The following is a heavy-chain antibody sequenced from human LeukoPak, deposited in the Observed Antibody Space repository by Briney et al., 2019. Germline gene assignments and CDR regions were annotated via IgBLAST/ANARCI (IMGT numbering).Heavy chain of an antibody. CDR1: GGSISSGDYY. J-gene: IGHJ4*02. Sequence: SETLSLTCTVSGGSISSGDYYWSWIRQPPGKGLEWIGYIYYSGSTYYNPSLKSRVTISVDTSKNQFSLKLSSVTAADTAVYYCARGRPLRLFDYWDQGTLVTVSS. CDR3: ARGRPLRLFDY. D-gene: IGHD6-25*01. V-gene: IGHV4-30-4*08. CDR2: IYYSGST.